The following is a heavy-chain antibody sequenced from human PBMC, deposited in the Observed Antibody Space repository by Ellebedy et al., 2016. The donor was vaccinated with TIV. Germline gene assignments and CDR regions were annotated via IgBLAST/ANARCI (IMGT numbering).Heavy chain of an antibody. J-gene: IGHJ4*02. CDR1: GYTFITFG. V-gene: IGHV1-18*01. D-gene: IGHD3-22*01. CDR3: ARDDYYHSSGYYYFY. CDR2: INPYNGYT. Sequence: AASVKVSCKASGYTFITFGISWVRQAPGQGLEWMGWINPYNGYTKYVEKFQGRVTVTTDTSTSTAYMELTSLRSDDTAVYYCARDDYYHSSGYYYFYWGQGTLVTVSS.